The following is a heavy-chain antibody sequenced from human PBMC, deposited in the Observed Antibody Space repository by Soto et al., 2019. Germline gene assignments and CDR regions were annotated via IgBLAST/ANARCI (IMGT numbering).Heavy chain of an antibody. CDR3: ARDSHSSSSGDWFDP. J-gene: IGHJ5*02. D-gene: IGHD6-6*01. V-gene: IGHV1-69*01. CDR1: RGSFESYA. Sequence: KLSWEACRGSFESYALSWVLQATGQGLEWMGGIIPIFGTANYAQKFQGRVTITADESTSTAYMELSSLRSEDTAVYYCARDSHSSSSGDWFDPWGQGTLVTVSS. CDR2: IIPIFGTA.